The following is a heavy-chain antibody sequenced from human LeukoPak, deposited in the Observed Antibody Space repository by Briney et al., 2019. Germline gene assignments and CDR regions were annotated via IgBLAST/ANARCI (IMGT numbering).Heavy chain of an antibody. J-gene: IGHJ4*02. CDR3: ARDRVGVGGNGWEN. Sequence: SVKVSCKASGGTFSSYAISWVRQAPGQGLEWMGGIIPIFGTANYAQKFQGRVTITADKSTSTAYMELSSLRSEDTAVYYCARDRVGVGGNGWENWGQGILVTVSS. D-gene: IGHD6-19*01. CDR2: IIPIFGTA. V-gene: IGHV1-69*06. CDR1: GGTFSSYA.